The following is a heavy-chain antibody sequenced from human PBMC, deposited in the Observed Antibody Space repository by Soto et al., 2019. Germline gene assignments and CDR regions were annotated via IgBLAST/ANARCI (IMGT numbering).Heavy chain of an antibody. CDR3: ARHSNSYGLSPLYY. D-gene: IGHD5-18*01. V-gene: IGHV4-59*08. CDR1: GGSISSYY. CDR2: IYYSGST. J-gene: IGHJ4*02. Sequence: SETLSLTCTVSGGSISSYYWSWIRQPPGKGLEWIGYIYYSGSTNYNPSLKSRVTISVDTSKNQFSLKLSSVTAADTAVYYCARHSNSYGLSPLYYWGQGTLVTVSS.